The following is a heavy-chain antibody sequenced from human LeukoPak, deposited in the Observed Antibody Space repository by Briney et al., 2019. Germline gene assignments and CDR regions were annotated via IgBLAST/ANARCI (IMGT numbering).Heavy chain of an antibody. CDR3: ARDGHSSGSFDY. CDR2: IRQDGGQT. V-gene: IGHV3-7*01. D-gene: IGHD3-10*01. CDR1: ELTFSGYW. Sequence: GGSLRLSCAASELTFSGYWMTWVRQAPGKGLQWVGNIRQDGGQTHYSDSVKGRLTISRDNAKRSLYLQMNSLRPEDTAVYYCARDGHSSGSFDYWGQGTLVTVSS. J-gene: IGHJ4*02.